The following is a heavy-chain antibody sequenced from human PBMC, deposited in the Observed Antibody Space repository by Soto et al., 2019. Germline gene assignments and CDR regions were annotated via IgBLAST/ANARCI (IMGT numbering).Heavy chain of an antibody. CDR2: ISSSSSYT. J-gene: IGHJ6*02. CDR1: GFTFSDYY. D-gene: IGHD3-3*01. CDR3: ARDFGVVIHQYYYYYGMDV. Sequence: QVQLVESGGGLVKPGGSLRLSCAASGFTFSDYYMSWIRQAPGNGLEWVSYISSSSSYTNYADSVKGRFTISRDNAKNSLYLQMNSLRAEDTAVYYCARDFGVVIHQYYYYYGMDVWGQGPTVTVSS. V-gene: IGHV3-11*06.